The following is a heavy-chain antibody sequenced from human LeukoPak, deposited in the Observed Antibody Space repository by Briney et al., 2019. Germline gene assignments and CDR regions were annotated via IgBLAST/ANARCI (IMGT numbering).Heavy chain of an antibody. CDR2: IYYSGST. D-gene: IGHD2-15*01. CDR1: GGSISSSSYY. V-gene: IGHV4-39*01. CDR3: AVGYCSGGSCYPTQNNWFDP. J-gene: IGHJ5*02. Sequence: SETLSLTCTVSGGSISSSSYYWGWIRQPPGKGLEWIGSIYYSGSTYYNPSLKSRVTISVDTSKNQFSPKLSSVTAADTAVYYCAVGYCSGGSCYPTQNNWFDPWGQGTLITVSS.